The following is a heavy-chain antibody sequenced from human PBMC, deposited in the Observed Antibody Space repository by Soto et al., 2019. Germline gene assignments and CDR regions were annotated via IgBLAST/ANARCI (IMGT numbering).Heavy chain of an antibody. CDR3: ARLDDYGDPMYQH. J-gene: IGHJ1*01. D-gene: IGHD4-17*01. CDR2: IYYSGST. Sequence: SETLSLTCTVSGGSISSYYWSWIRQPPGKGLEWIGYIYYSGSTNYNPSLKSRVTISVDTSKNQFSLKLSSVTAADTAVYYCARLDDYGDPMYQHWGQGTLVTVSS. CDR1: GGSISSYY. V-gene: IGHV4-59*08.